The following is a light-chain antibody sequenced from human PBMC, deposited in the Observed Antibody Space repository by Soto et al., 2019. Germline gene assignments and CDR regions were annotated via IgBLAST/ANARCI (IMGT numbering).Light chain of an antibody. CDR1: QSVNIY. Sequence: IGMTQSPATLSVSPGERATLSCRASQSVNIYLAWYQQKPGQAPRLLIYGASTRAAGIPDRFSGSGSGTDFTLTITRLEPEDSAVYFCQQYTGPPTTFGQGTRLEVK. CDR2: GAS. J-gene: IGKJ5*01. CDR3: QQYTGPPTT. V-gene: IGKV3D-15*01.